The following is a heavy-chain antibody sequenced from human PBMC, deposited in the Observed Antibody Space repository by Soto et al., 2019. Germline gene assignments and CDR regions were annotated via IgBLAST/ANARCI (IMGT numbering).Heavy chain of an antibody. Sequence: LSCTTSGFTFGDSTMSWFRQAPGKGLEWVGFIRNKTYGGTAEYAASVKGRFTISRDVSKSVAYLQMNSLKTEDTAVYYCTRVLPGVSSGWGIWGQGTMVTVSS. J-gene: IGHJ3*02. D-gene: IGHD6-19*01. CDR3: TRVLPGVSSGWGI. CDR1: GFTFGDST. CDR2: IRNKTYGGTA. V-gene: IGHV3-49*03.